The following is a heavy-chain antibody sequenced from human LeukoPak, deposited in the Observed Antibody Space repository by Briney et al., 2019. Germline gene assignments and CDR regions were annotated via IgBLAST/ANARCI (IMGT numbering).Heavy chain of an antibody. CDR1: GFTFSSYG. CDR3: ARDPPYSGFLSFDY. Sequence: PGGSLRLSCAASGFTFSSYGMHWVRQAPGKGLEWVAVISYDGSNKYYADSVKGRFTISRDNAKNSLYLQMNSLRAEDTAVYYCARDPPYSGFLSFDYWGQGTLVTISS. V-gene: IGHV3-30*03. J-gene: IGHJ4*02. CDR2: ISYDGSNK. D-gene: IGHD5-12*01.